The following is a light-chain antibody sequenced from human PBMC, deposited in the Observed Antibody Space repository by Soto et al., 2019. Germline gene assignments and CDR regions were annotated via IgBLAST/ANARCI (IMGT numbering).Light chain of an antibody. J-gene: IGKJ1*01. CDR3: QQYNSYSPWT. CDR1: QSISSW. CDR2: DAS. V-gene: IGKV1-5*01. Sequence: DIQMTQSPSTLSASVGDRVTITCRASQSISSWLAWYQQKPGKAPKLLIYDASSLESGVPSSFSVSGSGTEFTLTISSLQPNDFATYYCQQYNSYSPWTFGQGTKVEIK.